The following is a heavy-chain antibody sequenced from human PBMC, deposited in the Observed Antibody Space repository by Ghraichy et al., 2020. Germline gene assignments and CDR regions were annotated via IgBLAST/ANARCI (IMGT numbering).Heavy chain of an antibody. V-gene: IGHV3-7*01. J-gene: IGHJ4*02. CDR2: IKQDGSEK. Sequence: GGSLRLSCAASGFIFSGYWMSWVRQAPGKGLEWVANIKQDGSEKYYVDSVKGRFTISRDNAKNSLYLQMNSLRAEDTAMYYCARDLGGGWYFDYWGQGALVTVSS. CDR1: GFIFSGYW. D-gene: IGHD6-19*01. CDR3: ARDLGGGWYFDY.